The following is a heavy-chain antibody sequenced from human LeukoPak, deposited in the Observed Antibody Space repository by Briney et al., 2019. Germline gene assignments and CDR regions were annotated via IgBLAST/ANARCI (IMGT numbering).Heavy chain of an antibody. CDR2: INPDSGDR. CDR1: GYTFSDYY. J-gene: IGHJ5*02. V-gene: IGHV1-2*02. CDR3: AKERYYGSGSYYNWFDP. D-gene: IGHD3-10*01. Sequence: ASVKVSCKTFGYTFSDYYMHWVRQAPGQGLEWMGWINPDSGDRKYAQKFQGRITLTRDTSMSTHFMELSSLTPDDTAVYYCAKERYYGSGSYYNWFDPWGQGTQVTVSS.